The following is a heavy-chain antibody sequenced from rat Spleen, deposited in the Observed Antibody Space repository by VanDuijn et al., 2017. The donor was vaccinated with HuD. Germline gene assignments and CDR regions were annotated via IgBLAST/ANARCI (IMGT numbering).Heavy chain of an antibody. V-gene: IGHV7-7*01. D-gene: IGHD1-11*01. Sequence: EVKLLESGGGLVQPGDSLRLSCAASGFTFTDFYMNWVRQPAGKAPEWLAFISTKANGYKTDYNPSVKGRFTIPRENSQNMLSRQMHTLRAEDSATYYCVRGGGFVLNAWGQGASVTVSS. CDR3: VRGGGFVLNA. CDR2: ISTKANGYKT. CDR1: GFTFTDFY. J-gene: IGHJ4*01.